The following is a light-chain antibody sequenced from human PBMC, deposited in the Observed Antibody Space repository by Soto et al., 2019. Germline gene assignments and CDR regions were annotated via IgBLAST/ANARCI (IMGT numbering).Light chain of an antibody. CDR3: QQRSNWPLT. Sequence: EIVLTQSPATLSLSPGERATLSCRVSQSVSSFLGWYQQKPGQAPRLLIYHASNRAPGIPARFSGSGSGTDFTLTISSLEPEDFAVYYCQQRSNWPLTFGPGTKVVIK. CDR2: HAS. V-gene: IGKV3-11*01. J-gene: IGKJ3*01. CDR1: QSVSSF.